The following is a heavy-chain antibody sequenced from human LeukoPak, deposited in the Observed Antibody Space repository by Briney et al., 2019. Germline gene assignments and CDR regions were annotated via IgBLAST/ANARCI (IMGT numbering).Heavy chain of an antibody. CDR3: ATRLFNGWFAP. J-gene: IGHJ5*02. CDR2: IYYTGST. CDR1: GASISSYY. D-gene: IGHD4/OR15-4a*01. V-gene: IGHV4-59*01. Sequence: SETLSLTCTVSGASISSYYWSWLRQSPGKGLEWIGYIYYTGSTNYNPSLKSRVAISVDTSKNQFSLKLSSVTAADTAVYYCATRLFNGWFAPWGQGTLVTVSS.